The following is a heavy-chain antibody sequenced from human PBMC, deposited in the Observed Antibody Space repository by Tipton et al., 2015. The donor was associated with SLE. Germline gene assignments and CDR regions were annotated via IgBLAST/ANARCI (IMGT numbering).Heavy chain of an antibody. CDR3: ARVESYYSFDY. CDR2: IYHSGST. CDR1: GGSISSSSYY. V-gene: IGHV4-39*07. Sequence: TLSLTCTVSGGSISSSSYYWGWIRQPPGKGLEWIGSIYHSGSTYYNPSLKSRVTISVDTSKNQFSLKLSSVTAADTAVYYCARVESYYSFDYWGQGTLVTVSS. J-gene: IGHJ4*02. D-gene: IGHD1-26*01.